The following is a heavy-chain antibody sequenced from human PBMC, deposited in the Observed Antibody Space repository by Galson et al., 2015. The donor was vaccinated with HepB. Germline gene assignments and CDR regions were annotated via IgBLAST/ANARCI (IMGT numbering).Heavy chain of an antibody. V-gene: IGHV2-5*02. CDR1: GFSLSTSEEG. CDR2: IYWDDDQ. CDR3: AHIRDSASVRFDY. D-gene: IGHD4-17*01. J-gene: IGHJ4*02. Sequence: PALVKPTQTLTLTCTFSGFSLSTSEEGVGVAWIRQPPGKALEWLALIYWDDDQRYNPSLKNRLTITKDSSKDQVVLIMTKMDPMDTATYYCAHIRDSASVRFDYWGQGAQVTVS.